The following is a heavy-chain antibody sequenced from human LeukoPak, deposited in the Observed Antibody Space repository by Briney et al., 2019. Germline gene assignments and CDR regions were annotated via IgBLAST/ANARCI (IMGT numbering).Heavy chain of an antibody. CDR2: ILSDGSNK. V-gene: IGHV3-30-3*01. CDR3: ARDVNTSMPYYYYGVDV. J-gene: IGHJ6*02. Sequence: GGSLRLSCAASGFTFSNYAMLWVRQAPGKGLEWVAIILSDGSNKYYADSVKGRFTISRDNSKNTLYLQMNSLRAEDAAAYYCARDVNTSMPYYYYGVDVWGQGTTVTVSS. D-gene: IGHD5-18*01. CDR1: GFTFSNYA.